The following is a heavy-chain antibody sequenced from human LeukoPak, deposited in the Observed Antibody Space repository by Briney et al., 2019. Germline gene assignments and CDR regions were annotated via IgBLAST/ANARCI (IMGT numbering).Heavy chain of an antibody. J-gene: IGHJ3*02. CDR1: GFTFSSYS. V-gene: IGHV3-48*04. Sequence: AGGSLRLSCAASGFTFSSYSMNWVRQAPGKGLEWVSYISSSSSTIYYADSVKGRLTISRDNAKNSLYLQMNSLRAEDTAVYYCARERTGNYADAFDIWGQGTMVTVSS. CDR3: ARERTGNYADAFDI. D-gene: IGHD3-16*01. CDR2: ISSSSSTI.